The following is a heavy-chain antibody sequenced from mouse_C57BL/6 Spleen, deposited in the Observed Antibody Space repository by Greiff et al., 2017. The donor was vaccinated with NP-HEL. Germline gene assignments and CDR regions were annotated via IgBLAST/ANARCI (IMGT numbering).Heavy chain of an antibody. V-gene: IGHV5-17*01. CDR2: ISSGSSTI. D-gene: IGHD2-2*01. CDR1: GFTFSDYG. J-gene: IGHJ4*01. Sequence: EVKLVESGGGLVKPGGSLKLSCAASGFTFSDYGMHWVRQAPEKGLEWVAYISSGSSTIYYADTVKGRFTISRDNAKNTLFLQMTSLRSEDTAMYYCARTEVYYGYYYAMDYWGQGTSVTVSS. CDR3: ARTEVYYGYYYAMDY.